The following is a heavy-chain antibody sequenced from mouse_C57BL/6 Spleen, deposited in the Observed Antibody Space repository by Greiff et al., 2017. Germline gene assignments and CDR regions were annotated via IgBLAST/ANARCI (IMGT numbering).Heavy chain of an antibody. Sequence: DVQLVESGGGLVKPGGSLKLSCAASGFTFSDYGMHWVRQAPEKGLEWVAYISSGSSTIYYADTVKGRFTFSRDNAKNTLLLKITSLRSEDTSMYYCARPPPLAYYFDYWGQGTTLTVSS. CDR3: ARPPPLAYYFDY. D-gene: IGHD3-1*01. CDR1: GFTFSDYG. V-gene: IGHV5-17*01. J-gene: IGHJ2*01. CDR2: ISSGSSTI.